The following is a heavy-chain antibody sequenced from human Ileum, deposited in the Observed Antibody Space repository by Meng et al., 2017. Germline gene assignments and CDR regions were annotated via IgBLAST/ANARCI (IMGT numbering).Heavy chain of an antibody. D-gene: IGHD6-13*01. V-gene: IGHV4-39*07. J-gene: IGHJ4*02. CDR2: MSYSGST. Sequence: QLHPQESGPGLVKPSETLSLTCTVSGGSISSSIYYWGWIGQPPGKGLEWIGTMSYSGSTYYNPSLKSRVTISADTSKNQFSLKLTSVTAADTAVYYCARDHYNISWFKYWGQGALVTVSS. CDR1: GGSISSSIYY. CDR3: ARDHYNISWFKY.